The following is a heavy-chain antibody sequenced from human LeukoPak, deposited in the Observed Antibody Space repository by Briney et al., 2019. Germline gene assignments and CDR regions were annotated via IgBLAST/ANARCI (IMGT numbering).Heavy chain of an antibody. V-gene: IGHV3-48*01. CDR3: ARVGSNQWLDY. CDR2: ISGGSSTI. Sequence: QSGGSLRLSCAASGFTLSSYSMNWVRQAPGKGLEWVSYISGGSSTIYYADSVKGRFTVSRDNAKNSLYMLMDTLRAEDTAVYYGARVGSNQWLDYWGQGTLVTVSS. CDR1: GFTLSSYS. J-gene: IGHJ4*02. D-gene: IGHD6-19*01.